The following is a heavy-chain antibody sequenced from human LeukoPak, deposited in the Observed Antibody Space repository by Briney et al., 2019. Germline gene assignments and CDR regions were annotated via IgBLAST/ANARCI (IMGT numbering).Heavy chain of an antibody. CDR1: GFTFTNYN. V-gene: IGHV3-21*01. CDR3: VRVEMATITPDK. CDR2: ISTSGSFT. D-gene: IGHD5-24*01. J-gene: IGHJ4*02. Sequence: GGSLRLSCAASGFTFTNYNMNWVRQAPGKGLEWVSAISTSGSFTYYADSLKGQFTISRDNAKNSLYLQMNSLRVEDTAVYYCVRVEMATITPDKWGQGTLVTVSS.